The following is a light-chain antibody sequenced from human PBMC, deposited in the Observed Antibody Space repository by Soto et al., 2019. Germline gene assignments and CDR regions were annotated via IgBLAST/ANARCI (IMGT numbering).Light chain of an antibody. V-gene: IGLV2-14*01. CDR2: DVS. Sequence: LTQPASVSGSPGQSITISCTGTSSDVGNYNFVSWYQQHPGKAPKLMIFDVSNRPSGVSDRFSGSKSGNTASLTISGLQAEDEADYSCSSYTISSTYVFGTGTKVTVL. CDR3: SSYTISSTYV. CDR1: SSDVGNYNF. J-gene: IGLJ1*01.